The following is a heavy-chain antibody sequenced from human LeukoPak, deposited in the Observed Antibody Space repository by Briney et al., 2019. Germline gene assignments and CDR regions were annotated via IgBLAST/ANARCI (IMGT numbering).Heavy chain of an antibody. CDR1: GFTFSSYA. Sequence: GGSLRLSCAASGFTFSSYAMSWVCQAPGKGLECVSAISGSGVSTYYADSVKGRFTISRDNTKNTLYLQMNSLRAEDTAVYYCAKSKDSSGSFFYFDYWGQGTLVSVSS. CDR2: ISGSGVST. J-gene: IGHJ4*02. V-gene: IGHV3-23*01. D-gene: IGHD6-19*01. CDR3: AKSKDSSGSFFYFDY.